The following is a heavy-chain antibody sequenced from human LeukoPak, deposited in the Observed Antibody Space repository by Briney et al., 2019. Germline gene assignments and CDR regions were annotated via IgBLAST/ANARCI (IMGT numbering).Heavy chain of an antibody. D-gene: IGHD5-18*01. V-gene: IGHV3-7*03. CDR1: GFIFSSYW. CDR2: IKEDGSDK. CDR3: ARDAGYGYDRFDY. Sequence: GGSLRLSCADSGFIFSSYWMAWVHQAPGKGLEWVANIKEDGSDKNYVDSVKGRFTISRDNAKNSLYLQMNSLRAEDTAVYYCARDAGYGYDRFDYWGQGTQVTVSS. J-gene: IGHJ4*02.